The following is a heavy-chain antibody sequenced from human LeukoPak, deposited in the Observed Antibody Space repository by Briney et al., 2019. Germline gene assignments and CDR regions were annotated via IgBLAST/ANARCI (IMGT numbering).Heavy chain of an antibody. D-gene: IGHD6-13*01. CDR1: GFTCRDYS. CDR3: ARVGALSSSWLLY. J-gene: IGHJ4*02. Sequence: PGGSLRLSCVASGFTCRDYSMNWVRQAPGKGLEWVSYISSSGFTLNYADSVKGRFTISRDNAKNSLYLQMNSLRAEDTAVYFCARVGALSSSWLLYWGQGTLVTVSS. CDR2: ISSSGFTL. V-gene: IGHV3-48*01.